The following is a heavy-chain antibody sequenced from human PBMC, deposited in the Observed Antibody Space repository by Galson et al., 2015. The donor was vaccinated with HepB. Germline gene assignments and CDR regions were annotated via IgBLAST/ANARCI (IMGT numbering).Heavy chain of an antibody. CDR2: IFPGDSET. CDR1: GYSFTSNW. D-gene: IGHD6-19*01. Sequence: QSGAEVKKPGESLKISCKASGYSFTSNWIAWVRQMPGKGLEWMGIIFPGDSETKYSPSFQGQVTISADKSISTAYLQWSSLKASDTAMYYCARPRTYSSGWYGEFDCWGQGTLVAVSS. V-gene: IGHV5-51*01. J-gene: IGHJ4*02. CDR3: ARPRTYSSGWYGEFDC.